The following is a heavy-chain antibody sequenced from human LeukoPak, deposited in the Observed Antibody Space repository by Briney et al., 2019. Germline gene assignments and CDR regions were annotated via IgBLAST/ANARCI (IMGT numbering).Heavy chain of an antibody. CDR3: ARSNNDGDYLGVGFDY. J-gene: IGHJ4*02. D-gene: IGHD4-17*01. CDR1: GYTFSSYA. V-gene: IGHV7-4-1*02. CDR2: INTNTGNP. Sequence: ASVKVSCKASGYTFSSYAMNWVRQAPGQGLEWMGWINTNTGNPTYAQGFTGRFVFSLDTSVSTAYLQISSLQAEDTAIYYCARSNNDGDYLGVGFDYWGQGTLVTVSS.